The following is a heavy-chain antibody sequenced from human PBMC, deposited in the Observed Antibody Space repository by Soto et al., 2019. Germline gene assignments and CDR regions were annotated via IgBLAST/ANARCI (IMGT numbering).Heavy chain of an antibody. J-gene: IGHJ5*02. CDR2: INHSGST. CDR1: GGCKSVYY. Sequence: TLNRNWTSFGGCKSVYYWSWSSKQQGKGLEWIGEINHSGSTNYNPSLKSRVTISVDTSKNQFSLKLSSVTAADTAVYYCARARPQLLWPSNVFDPWVQGTLVTGSS. D-gene: IGHD3-10*01. CDR3: ARARPQLLWPSNVFDP. V-gene: IGHV4-34*01.